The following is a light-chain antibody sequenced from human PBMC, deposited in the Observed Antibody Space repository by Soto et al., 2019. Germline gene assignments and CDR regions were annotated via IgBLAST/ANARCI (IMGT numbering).Light chain of an antibody. V-gene: IGLV2-14*01. Sequence: QSVLTQPSSVSGSPGQSITISCRGVISDVGGYNHVSWYQQYPGKAPKLMIYEVSDRPSGVSNRFSGSKSGNTASLTISGLQAEDEADYYCSSYTSSFRRVFGTGTKVTVL. CDR2: EVS. CDR1: ISDVGGYNH. J-gene: IGLJ1*01. CDR3: SSYTSSFRRV.